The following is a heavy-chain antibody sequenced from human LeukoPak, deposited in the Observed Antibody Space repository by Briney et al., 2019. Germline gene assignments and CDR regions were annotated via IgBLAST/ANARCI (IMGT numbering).Heavy chain of an antibody. Sequence: PGGSLRLSCAASGFTFSSYAMSWVRQAPGKGLEWVSTISGSGGSTYYADSVKGRFTISRDNSKNTLYLQMNSLRAEDTAVYYCAKVVGATTRGYFDYWGQRTLVTVSS. CDR1: GFTFSSYA. CDR2: ISGSGGST. V-gene: IGHV3-23*01. CDR3: AKVVGATTRGYFDY. J-gene: IGHJ4*02. D-gene: IGHD1-26*01.